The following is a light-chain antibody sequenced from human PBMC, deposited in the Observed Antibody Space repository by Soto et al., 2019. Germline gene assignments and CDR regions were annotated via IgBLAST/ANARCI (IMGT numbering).Light chain of an antibody. CDR1: SGHNSYA. CDR2: LNSDGSH. Sequence: QPVLTQPPSASASLGASVKLTCTLSSGHNSYAIAWHQQQPEKGPRYLMKLNSDGSHSKGDGIPDRFSGSRSGAERYLTISSLQSEDEADYYCQTWSTDIRVFGGGPKLTVL. J-gene: IGLJ3*02. V-gene: IGLV4-69*01. CDR3: QTWSTDIRV.